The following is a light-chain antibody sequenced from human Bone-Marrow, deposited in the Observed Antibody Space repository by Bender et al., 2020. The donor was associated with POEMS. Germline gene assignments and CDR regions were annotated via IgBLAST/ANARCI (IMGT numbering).Light chain of an antibody. V-gene: IGLV1-51*01. CDR2: DDD. Sequence: QPVLTQPPSVSAARGQYVVLSCSGASSNVATHSVSWSQHVPGASPQLILYDDDRRPSGISARFTASQSSSSAALTISDLQNDDEADYYCVSWDSTLRNFRIGGGTRLTVL. J-gene: IGLJ2*01. CDR3: VSWDSTLRNFR. CDR1: SSNVATHS.